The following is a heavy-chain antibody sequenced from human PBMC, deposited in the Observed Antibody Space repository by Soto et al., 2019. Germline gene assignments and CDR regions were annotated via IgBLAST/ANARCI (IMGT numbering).Heavy chain of an antibody. CDR2: IYYSGST. CDR3: AREGSTILGRQAGWFDP. CDR1: GGSISSGGYY. Sequence: QVQLQESGPGLVKPSQTLSLTCTVSGGSISSGGYYWSWIRQHPGKGLEWIGYIYYSGSTYYNPSLKSRVTISVDTSKNQFSLKLSSVTAADTAVYYCAREGSTILGRQAGWFDPWGQGTLVTVSS. V-gene: IGHV4-31*03. J-gene: IGHJ5*02. D-gene: IGHD3-3*01.